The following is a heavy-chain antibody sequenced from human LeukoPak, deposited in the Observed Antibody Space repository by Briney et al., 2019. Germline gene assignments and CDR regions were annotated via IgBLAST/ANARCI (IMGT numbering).Heavy chain of an antibody. CDR1: GFTFSSYA. V-gene: IGHV3-66*01. CDR3: ARVRRYFVDY. CDR2: IYSGGST. J-gene: IGHJ4*02. D-gene: IGHD3-9*01. Sequence: GGSLRLSCAASGFTFSSYAMHWVRQAPGKGLEWVSVIYSGGSTYYADSVKGRFTISRDNSKNTLYLQMNSLRAEDTAVYYCARVRRYFVDYWGQGTLVTVSS.